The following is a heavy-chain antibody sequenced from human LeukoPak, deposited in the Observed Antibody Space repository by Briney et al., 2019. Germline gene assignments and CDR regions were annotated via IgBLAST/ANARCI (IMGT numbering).Heavy chain of an antibody. D-gene: IGHD1-26*01. CDR2: IYYSGST. V-gene: IGHV4-39*01. CDR1: GGSISSSSYY. J-gene: IGHJ4*02. CDR3: ARLVGATMVVDY. Sequence: PSETLSLTCTVSGGSISSSSYYRGWIRQPPGKGLEWIGSIYYSGSTYYNPSLKSRVTISVDTSKNQFSLKLSSVTAADTAVYYCARLVGATMVVDYWGQGTLVTVSS.